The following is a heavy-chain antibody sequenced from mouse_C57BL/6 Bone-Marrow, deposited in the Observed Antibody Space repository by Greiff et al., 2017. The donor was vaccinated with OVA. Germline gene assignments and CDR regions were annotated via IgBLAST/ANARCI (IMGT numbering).Heavy chain of an antibody. CDR1: GYTFTSYW. V-gene: IGHV1-50*01. D-gene: IGHD6-5*01. CDR2: IDPSDSYT. Sequence: QVQLQQPGAELVKPGASVKLSCKASGYTFTSYWMQWVKQRPGQGLEWIGEIDPSDSYTNYNQKFKGKATLTVDTSSSTAYMQLSSLTSEDSAVYYCARSYPSYFDYWGQGTTLTVSS. CDR3: ARSYPSYFDY. J-gene: IGHJ2*01.